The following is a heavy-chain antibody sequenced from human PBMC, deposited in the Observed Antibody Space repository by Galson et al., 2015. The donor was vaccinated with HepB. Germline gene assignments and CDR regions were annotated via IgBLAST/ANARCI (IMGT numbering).Heavy chain of an antibody. CDR2: ISYDGSNK. CDR1: GFTFSSYA. CDR3: AREGILEWLLYYYYMDV. D-gene: IGHD3-3*01. V-gene: IGHV3-30-3*01. J-gene: IGHJ6*03. Sequence: LRLSCAASGFTFSSYAMHWVRQAPGKGLEWVAVISYDGSNKYYADSVKGRFTISRDNSKNTLYLQMNSLRAEDTAVYYCAREGILEWLLYYYYMDVWGKGTTVTVSS.